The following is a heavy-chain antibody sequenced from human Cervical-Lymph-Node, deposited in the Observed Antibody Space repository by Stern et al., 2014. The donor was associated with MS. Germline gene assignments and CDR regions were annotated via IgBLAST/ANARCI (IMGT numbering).Heavy chain of an antibody. CDR1: GYSFTKNW. D-gene: IGHD5-24*01. V-gene: IGHV5-51*01. CDR3: ARRTGWRLGYYFDY. CDR2: IYLGDSDT. Sequence: VQLVQSGAEVKKPGESLKISCQGSGYSFTKNWIGWVRQMPGKGLELMGLIYLGDSDTRYSPSFQGQVTISVDKSINTAYLQWSSLKASDTAMYYCARRTGWRLGYYFDYWGQGTLVTVSS. J-gene: IGHJ4*02.